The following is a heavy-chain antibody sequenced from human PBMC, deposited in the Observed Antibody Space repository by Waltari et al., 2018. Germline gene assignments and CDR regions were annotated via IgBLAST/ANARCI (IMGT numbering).Heavy chain of an antibody. V-gene: IGHV1-3*01. D-gene: IGHD1-26*01. CDR1: GYTFPSYA. Sequence: QVQLVQSGAEVKKPGASVKVSCKASGYTFPSYAMHWVRQAPGQRLEWMGWINAGNGNTKYSQKFQGRVTITRDTSASTAYMELSSLRSEDTAVYYCARDLPYGTSKSDSHWFDPWGQGTLVTVSS. J-gene: IGHJ5*02. CDR2: INAGNGNT. CDR3: ARDLPYGTSKSDSHWFDP.